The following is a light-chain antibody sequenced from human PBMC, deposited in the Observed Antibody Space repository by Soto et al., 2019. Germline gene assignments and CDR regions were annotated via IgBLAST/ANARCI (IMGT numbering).Light chain of an antibody. Sequence: QSVLTQPDSVSGSPGQSITISCTGTSSDVGGYNYVSWYQQHPGKAPKLMIYEVSNRPSGVSNRLSGSKSGNTASLTISGLQAEDEADYYCSSYRSRSSYVFGTGTKLTVL. CDR1: SSDVGGYNY. J-gene: IGLJ1*01. V-gene: IGLV2-14*01. CDR3: SSYRSRSSYV. CDR2: EVS.